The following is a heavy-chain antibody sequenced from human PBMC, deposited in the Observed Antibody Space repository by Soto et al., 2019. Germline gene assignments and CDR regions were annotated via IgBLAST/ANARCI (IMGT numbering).Heavy chain of an antibody. CDR3: ARDWGSDCSGGSCYSTNWFDP. V-gene: IGHV5-51*01. Sequence: PGESLKISCKGSGYSFTSYWIGWVRQMPGKGLEWKGIIYPGDSDTRYSPSFQGQVTISADKSISTAYLQWSSLKASDTAMYYCARDWGSDCSGGSCYSTNWFDPWGQGTLVTVSS. J-gene: IGHJ5*02. D-gene: IGHD2-15*01. CDR2: IYPGDSDT. CDR1: GYSFTSYW.